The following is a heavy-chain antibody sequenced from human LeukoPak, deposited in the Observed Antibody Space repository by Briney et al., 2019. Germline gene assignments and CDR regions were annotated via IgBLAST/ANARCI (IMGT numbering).Heavy chain of an antibody. Sequence: GGSLRLSSAASGFTFSSYSMNWVRQAPGKGLEWVSSISSSSSYIYYADSVKGRFTISRDNAKNSLYLQMNSLRAEDTAVYYCAREGGWYRVDYWGQGTLVTVSS. J-gene: IGHJ4*02. CDR3: AREGGWYRVDY. V-gene: IGHV3-21*01. CDR2: ISSSSSYI. D-gene: IGHD6-19*01. CDR1: GFTFSSYS.